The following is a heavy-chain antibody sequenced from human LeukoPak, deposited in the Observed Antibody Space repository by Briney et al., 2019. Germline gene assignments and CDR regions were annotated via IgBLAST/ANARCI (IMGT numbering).Heavy chain of an antibody. CDR3: ARDLLLGYDFWSGYYTGGSWFDP. Sequence: EASVKVSCKASGYTFTSYYMHWVRQAPGQGLEWMGIINPSGGSTSYAQKFQGRVTMTRDTSTSTVYMELSSLRSEDTAVYYCARDLLLGYDFWSGYYTGGSWFDPWGQGTLVTVSS. CDR2: INPSGGST. CDR1: GYTFTSYY. J-gene: IGHJ5*02. D-gene: IGHD3-3*01. V-gene: IGHV1-46*01.